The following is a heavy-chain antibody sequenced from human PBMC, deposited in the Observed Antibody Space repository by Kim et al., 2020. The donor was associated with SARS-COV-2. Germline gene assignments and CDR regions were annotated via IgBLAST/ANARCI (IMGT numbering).Heavy chain of an antibody. V-gene: IGHV4-39*07. CDR2: IYYSGST. Sequence: SETLSLTCTVSGGSISSSSYYWGWIRQPPGKGLEWIGSIYYSGSTYYNPSLKSRVTISVDTSKNQFSLKLSSVTAADTAVYYCARVITGTSFDYWGQGTL. CDR1: GGSISSSSYY. D-gene: IGHD1-7*01. CDR3: ARVITGTSFDY. J-gene: IGHJ4*02.